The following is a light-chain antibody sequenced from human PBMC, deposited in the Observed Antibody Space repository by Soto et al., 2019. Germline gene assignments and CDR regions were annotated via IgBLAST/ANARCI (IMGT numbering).Light chain of an antibody. CDR2: AAS. CDR3: LQDYIYTPT. Sequence: AIEMTQSPSSLSASVGDRVTITCRASQGIRNDLGWYQQKPGKAPKLLIYAASSLETGVPSRFSGSGSGTDFTLTISSLQPQDFATYYCLQDYIYTPTFGQGTKLEIK. V-gene: IGKV1-6*01. CDR1: QGIRND. J-gene: IGKJ2*01.